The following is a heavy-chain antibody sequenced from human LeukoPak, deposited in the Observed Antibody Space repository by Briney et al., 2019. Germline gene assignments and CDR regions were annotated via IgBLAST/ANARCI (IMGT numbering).Heavy chain of an antibody. CDR3: ARAVTYGWFDP. D-gene: IGHD3-16*01. V-gene: IGHV4-39*07. CDR2: IYYSGST. Sequence: PSETLSLTCTVSGGSISSSSYYWGWIRQPPGKGLEWIGSIYYSGSTYYNPSLKSRVTISVDTSKNQFSLKLSSVTAADTAVYHCARAVTYGWFDPWGQGTLVTVSS. J-gene: IGHJ5*02. CDR1: GGSISSSSYY.